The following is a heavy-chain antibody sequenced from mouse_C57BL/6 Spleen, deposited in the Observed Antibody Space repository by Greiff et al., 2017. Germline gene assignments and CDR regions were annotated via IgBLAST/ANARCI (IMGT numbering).Heavy chain of an antibody. CDR2: INPNYGTT. Sequence: VQLQQSGPELVKPGASVKISCKASGYSFTDYNMNWVKQSNGKSLEWIGVINPNYGTTSYNQKFKGKATLTVDQSSSTAYMQLNSLTSADSAVYSVESLSCGSGLGWFAYWGQGTLVTVSA. J-gene: IGHJ3*01. D-gene: IGHD1-1*01. CDR1: GYSFTDYN. CDR3: ESLSCGSGLGWFAY. V-gene: IGHV1-39*01.